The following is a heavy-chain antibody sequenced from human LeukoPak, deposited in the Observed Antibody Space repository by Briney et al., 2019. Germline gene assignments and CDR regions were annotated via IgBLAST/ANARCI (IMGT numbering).Heavy chain of an antibody. D-gene: IGHD3-16*01. CDR1: GGSFSGYY. V-gene: IGHV4-34*01. CDR3: ARAQYMITFGGVIVH. J-gene: IGHJ5*02. CDR2: INHSGST. Sequence: SETLSLTCAVYGGSFSGYYWSWIRQPPGKGLEWIGEINHSGSTNYNPSLKSRVTISVDTSKNQFSLKLSSVTAADTAVYYCARAQYMITFGGVIVHWGQGTLVTVSS.